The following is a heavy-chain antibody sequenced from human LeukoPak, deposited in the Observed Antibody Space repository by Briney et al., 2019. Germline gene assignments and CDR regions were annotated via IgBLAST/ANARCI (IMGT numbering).Heavy chain of an antibody. CDR3: ARDEGDGSYFDN. D-gene: IGHD2-15*01. V-gene: IGHV4-61*08. CDR2: IYYSGST. CDR1: GGSISSGAYY. Sequence: PSETLSLTCSVSGGSISSGAYYWSWIRQPPGKGLEWIGYIYYSGSTNYNPSLKSRVTISVDTSKNQFSLKLSSVTAADTAVHYCARDEGDGSYFDNWGQGTLVTVSS. J-gene: IGHJ4*02.